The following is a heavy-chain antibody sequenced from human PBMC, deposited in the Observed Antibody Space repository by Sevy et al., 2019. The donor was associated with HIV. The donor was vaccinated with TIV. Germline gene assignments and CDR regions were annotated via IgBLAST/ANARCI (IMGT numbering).Heavy chain of an antibody. CDR1: GFTFNTYA. V-gene: IGHV3-33*01. Sequence: GGSLRLSCAASGFTFNTYAMHWVRQPPGKGLEWVAVIWNDGSEKYYADSVEGRFTISRDNSKNMLYLQMNSLRAEDTAVIFCARDPLYHYGSGTFYRFYYGMDVWGQGTTVTVSS. CDR2: IWNDGSEK. CDR3: ARDPLYHYGSGTFYRFYYGMDV. D-gene: IGHD3-10*01. J-gene: IGHJ6*02.